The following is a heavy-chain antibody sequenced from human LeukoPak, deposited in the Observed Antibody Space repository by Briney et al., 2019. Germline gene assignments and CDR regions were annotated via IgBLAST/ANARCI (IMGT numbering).Heavy chain of an antibody. V-gene: IGHV3-21*01. D-gene: IGHD1-26*01. CDR1: GFTFSSYS. CDR3: ARDPYSGNYGNYYYYYMDV. J-gene: IGHJ6*03. CDR2: ISSSSSYI. Sequence: GGSLRLSCAASGFTFSSYSMNWVRQAPGKGLEWVSSISSSSSYIYHADSVKGRFTISRDNAKNSLYLQMNSLGPEDTAVYYCARDPYSGNYGNYYYYYMDVWGKGTTVTISS.